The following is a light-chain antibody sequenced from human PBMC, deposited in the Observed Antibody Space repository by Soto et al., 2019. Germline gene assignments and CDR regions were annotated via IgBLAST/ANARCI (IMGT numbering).Light chain of an antibody. Sequence: EIVLTQSPGTLSLSPGESGTLSCRASQSLGTNFLAWFQQKPGQAPRLLICGASTRATGIPDRFSGSGSGTDFTLTITRLEPEDSAVYYCQHYGVSPRTFGQGTKVQIK. CDR1: QSLGTNF. CDR2: GAS. CDR3: QHYGVSPRT. V-gene: IGKV3-20*01. J-gene: IGKJ1*01.